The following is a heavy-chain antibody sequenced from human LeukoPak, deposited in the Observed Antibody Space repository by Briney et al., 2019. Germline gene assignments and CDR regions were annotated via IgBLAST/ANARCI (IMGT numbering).Heavy chain of an antibody. Sequence: GGSLRLSCAASGFTFSDYYMSWIRQASGKGLEWVGRIRTKTNNYATVYAASVKGRFTISRDDSKNTVYLQMNSLKTEDTAVYYCTSPITIFGVVAKNYWGQGTLVTVSP. D-gene: IGHD3-3*01. CDR3: TSPITIFGVVAKNY. V-gene: IGHV3-73*01. J-gene: IGHJ4*02. CDR1: GFTFSDYY. CDR2: IRTKTNNYAT.